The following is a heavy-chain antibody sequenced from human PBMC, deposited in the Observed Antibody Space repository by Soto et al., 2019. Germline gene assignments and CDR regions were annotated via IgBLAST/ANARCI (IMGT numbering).Heavy chain of an antibody. CDR2: IYTSASI. V-gene: IGHV4-4*07. CDR3: ARAGRGTSNDILTGYPNYGMDV. D-gene: IGHD3-9*01. CDR1: GADINTYS. Sequence: PSETLSLTCSVSGADINTYSWTWIRQPAGKGLEWIGRIYTSASINYNPSLRGRVTLSVDTSTNQVSLKLASVTAADTAVYYCARAGRGTSNDILTGYPNYGMDVWGQGTTVTVSS. J-gene: IGHJ6*02.